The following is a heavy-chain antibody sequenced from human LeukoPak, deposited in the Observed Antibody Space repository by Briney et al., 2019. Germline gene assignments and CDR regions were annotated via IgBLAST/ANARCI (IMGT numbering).Heavy chain of an antibody. CDR1: GFTFTNYW. CDR2: MNSDGTSI. V-gene: IGHV3-74*01. J-gene: IGHJ6*02. CDR3: ARDTYDSIHGMDV. Sequence: PGGSLRLSCVVSGFTFTNYWMQWVRQVPGKGLVWVARMNSDGTSIIHADSVKGRFTISRDNSKNTLYLQMNSLRPEDTAMYYCARDTYDSIHGMDVWGQGTTVTVSS. D-gene: IGHD3-22*01.